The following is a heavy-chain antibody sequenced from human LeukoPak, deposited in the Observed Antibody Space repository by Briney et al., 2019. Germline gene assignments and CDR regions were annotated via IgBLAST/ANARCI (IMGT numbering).Heavy chain of an antibody. V-gene: IGHV1-2*02. J-gene: IGHJ5*02. CDR2: INPNSGGT. CDR3: ARVTLVGAYWFDP. CDR1: GYTFTGYY. D-gene: IGHD6-6*01. Sequence: ASVKVSCKASGYTFTGYYMHWVRQAPGQGLEWMGWINPNSGGTNYAQKFQGRVTMTRDTSISTAYMELSRLRSDDTAVYHCARVTLVGAYWFDPWGQGTLATVSS.